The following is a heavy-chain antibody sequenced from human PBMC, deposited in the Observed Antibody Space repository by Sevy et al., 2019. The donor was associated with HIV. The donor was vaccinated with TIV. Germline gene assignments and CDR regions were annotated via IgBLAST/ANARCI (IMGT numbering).Heavy chain of an antibody. D-gene: IGHD2-15*01. V-gene: IGHV3-23*01. J-gene: IGHJ6*02. CDR1: EFTFSSYA. CDR2: ISVSGRST. CDR3: AKGFCSGGSCPRDYYYYGMDV. Sequence: GGSLRLSCAASEFTFSSYAMNWVRQAPGKGLEWVSSISVSGRSTYYADSVEGRFIISRDNSKNTLYLQMNSLRADDTAVYYCAKGFCSGGSCPRDYYYYGMDVWGQGTTVTVSS.